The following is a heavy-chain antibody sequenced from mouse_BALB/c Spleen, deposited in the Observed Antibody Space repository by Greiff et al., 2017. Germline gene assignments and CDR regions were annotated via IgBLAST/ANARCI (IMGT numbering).Heavy chain of an antibody. CDR2: SRNKANDYTT. CDR3: ARGIFYDYDDVYTMGN. D-gene: IGHD2-4*01. CDR1: GFTFSDFY. V-gene: IGHV7-1*02. J-gene: IGHJ4*01. Sequence: EVKVVESGGGLVQPGGSLRLSCATSGFTFSDFYMEWVRQPPGKRLEWIAASRNKANDYTTEYSASVKGRFIVSRDTSQSILYLQMNALRAEDTAIYYCARGIFYDYDDVYTMGNWGQGTSETVSS.